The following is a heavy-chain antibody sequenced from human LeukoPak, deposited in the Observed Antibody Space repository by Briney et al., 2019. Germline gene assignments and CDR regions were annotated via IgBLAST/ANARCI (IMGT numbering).Heavy chain of an antibody. D-gene: IGHD3-10*01. J-gene: IGHJ4*02. Sequence: PGGSLRLSCAASGFTFSSYDMHWVRQATGKGLEWVSAIGTAGDPYYPGSVKGRFTISRENVKNSLYLQMNSLRAGDTAVYYCARAYYYGSGSYFFDYWGQGTLVTVSS. V-gene: IGHV3-13*05. CDR2: IGTAGDP. CDR3: ARAYYYGSGSYFFDY. CDR1: GFTFSSYD.